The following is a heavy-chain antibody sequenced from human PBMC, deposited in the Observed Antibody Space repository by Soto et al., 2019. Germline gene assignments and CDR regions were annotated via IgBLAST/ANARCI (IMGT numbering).Heavy chain of an antibody. CDR3: ARASVSGRRFDY. V-gene: IGHV1-46*03. D-gene: IGHD6-19*01. CDR2: INTRGGST. Sequence: QVQLVQSGAEVKKPGASVKASCKASGYTLSSYYMHWVRQAPGQGLEWMGIINTRGGSTTYAQKFHGRVAMTRDTHTRTVYMELSSLTSEDTAVYYCARASVSGRRFDYWGEGTLVTVSS. J-gene: IGHJ4*02. CDR1: GYTLSSYY.